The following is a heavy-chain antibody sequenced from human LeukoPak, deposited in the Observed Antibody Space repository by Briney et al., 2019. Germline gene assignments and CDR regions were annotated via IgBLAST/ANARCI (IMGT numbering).Heavy chain of an antibody. D-gene: IGHD2-2*01. CDR3: ARDLKTAMDYFDY. CDR1: GFTFSDYY. CDR2: ISSSGSTI. Sequence: PGGSLRLSCAASGFTFSDYYMSWIRQAPGKGLEWVSYISSSGSTIYYADSVKGRFTISRDNSKNTLFLQMNSLRPEDTAVYYCARDLKTAMDYFDYWGQGALVTVSS. V-gene: IGHV3-11*04. J-gene: IGHJ4*02.